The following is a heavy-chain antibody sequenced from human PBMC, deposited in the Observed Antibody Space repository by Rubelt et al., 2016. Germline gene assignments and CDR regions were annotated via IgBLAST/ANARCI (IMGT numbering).Heavy chain of an antibody. D-gene: IGHD2-2*01. CDR2: INHSVST. CDR3: ASVQVVPAAIGDDAFDI. Sequence: QVQLQQWGAGLLKPSETLSLTCAVYGGSFSGYYWSWIRQPPGKGLEWIGEINHSVSTNYNPSLKSRVTISVDTSKNQFSLKLSSVTAADTAVYYCASVQVVPAAIGDDAFDIWGQGTMVTVSS. J-gene: IGHJ3*02. CDR1: GGSFSGYY. V-gene: IGHV4-34*01.